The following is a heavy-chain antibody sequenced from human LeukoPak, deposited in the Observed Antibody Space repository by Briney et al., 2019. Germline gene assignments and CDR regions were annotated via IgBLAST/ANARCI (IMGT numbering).Heavy chain of an antibody. CDR2: IGISSNKI. V-gene: IGHV3-21*01. D-gene: IGHD3-22*01. J-gene: IGHJ3*02. CDR3: ARDRGYADAFDI. CDR1: GFTLRSYT. Sequence: GGSLRLSCAASGFTLRSYTMNWVRQAPGKGLEWVSSIGISSNKIYYADSVKGRFIISRDNAKNSLYLQMNSLRAEDTAVYYCARDRGYADAFDIWGQGTMVTVSS.